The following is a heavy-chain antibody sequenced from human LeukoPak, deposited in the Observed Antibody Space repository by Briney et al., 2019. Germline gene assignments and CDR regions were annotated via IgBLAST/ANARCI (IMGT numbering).Heavy chain of an antibody. J-gene: IGHJ4*02. V-gene: IGHV1-2*02. CDR2: INPNSGGT. CDR1: GYTFTGHY. Sequence: ASVKVSCKASGYTFTGHYMHWVRQAPGQGLEWMGWINPNSGGTNYAQKFQGRVTMTRDTSISTAYMELSRLRSDDTAVYYCARREGWSSWYVDYWGQGTLVTVSS. CDR3: ARREGWSSWYVDY. D-gene: IGHD6-13*01.